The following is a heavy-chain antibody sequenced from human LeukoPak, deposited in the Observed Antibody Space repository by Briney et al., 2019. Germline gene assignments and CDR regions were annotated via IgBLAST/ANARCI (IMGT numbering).Heavy chain of an antibody. Sequence: GGSLRLSCAASGFTFSNAWMSWVRQAPGKGLEWVGRIKSKTDGGTTDYAAPVKGRFTISRDDSKNTLYLQMNSLKTEDTAVYYCTTAPLGYCSSTSCYGPNDAFDIWGQGTMVTVSS. V-gene: IGHV3-15*01. D-gene: IGHD2-2*01. CDR1: GFTFSNAW. CDR2: IKSKTDGGTT. CDR3: TTAPLGYCSSTSCYGPNDAFDI. J-gene: IGHJ3*02.